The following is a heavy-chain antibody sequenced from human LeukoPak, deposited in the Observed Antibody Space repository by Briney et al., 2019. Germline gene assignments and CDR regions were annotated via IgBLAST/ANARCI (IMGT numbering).Heavy chain of an antibody. CDR1: GGSISDSYY. V-gene: IGHV4-39*01. CDR2: IYNSGGP. Sequence: SETLSLTCTVSGGSISDSYYWGWIRQPPGKGLEWIGSIYNSGGPHYNPSLNSRVTISIDTSRNQFSLKLRSVTAADTAVYYCANYIAGSMRDYWGQGTLVTVSS. CDR3: ANYIAGSMRDY. D-gene: IGHD4-11*01. J-gene: IGHJ4*02.